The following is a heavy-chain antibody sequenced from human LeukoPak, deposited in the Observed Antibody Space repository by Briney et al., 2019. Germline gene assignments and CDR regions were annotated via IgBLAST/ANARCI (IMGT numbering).Heavy chain of an antibody. CDR2: ISGSGGST. D-gene: IGHD2-15*01. CDR3: AKDCSGGSCNDY. J-gene: IGHJ4*02. CDR1: GYTFRSYA. V-gene: IGHV3-23*01. Sequence: QPGGSLRLSCAASGYTFRSYAMSWVRQAPGKGLEWVSAISGSGGSTYYADSVKSRFTISRDNSKNTLYLQMNSLRAEDTAVYYCAKDCSGGSCNDYWGRGTLVTVSS.